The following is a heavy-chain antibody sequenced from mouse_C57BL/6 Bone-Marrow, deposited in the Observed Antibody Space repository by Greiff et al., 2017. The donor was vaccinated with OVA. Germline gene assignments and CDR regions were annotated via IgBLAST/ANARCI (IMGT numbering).Heavy chain of an antibody. CDR1: GFTFSDYG. Sequence: VKLQQSGGGLVKPGASLKLSCAASGFTFSDYGMHWVRQAPEKGLEWVAYISSGSSTIYYADTVKGRFTISRDNAKNTLFLQMTSLRSEDAALYYYASARTSWFAYWGQGTLVTVSA. CDR3: ASARTSWFAY. J-gene: IGHJ3*01. CDR2: ISSGSSTI. V-gene: IGHV5-17*01.